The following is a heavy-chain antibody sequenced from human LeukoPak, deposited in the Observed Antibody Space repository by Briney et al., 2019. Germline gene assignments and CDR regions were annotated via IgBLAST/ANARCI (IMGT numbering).Heavy chain of an antibody. V-gene: IGHV3-23*01. CDR1: GFTFSSYA. J-gene: IGHJ4*02. Sequence: PGGSLRLSCAASGFTFSSYAMSWVRQAPGKGLEWVSAISGSGGSTFYAASVKGRFTISRDNSKNTLYLQMNSLRAEDTAVYYCAKGSPYYDILTGPDYWGQGTLVTVSS. CDR3: AKGSPYYDILTGPDY. D-gene: IGHD3-9*01. CDR2: ISGSGGST.